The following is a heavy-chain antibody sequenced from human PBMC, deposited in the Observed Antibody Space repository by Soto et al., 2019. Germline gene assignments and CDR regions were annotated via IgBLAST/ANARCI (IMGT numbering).Heavy chain of an antibody. CDR1: GFTFSGSA. D-gene: IGHD1-26*01. CDR2: IRSKANSYAT. V-gene: IGHV3-73*02. Sequence: EVQLVASVGGLVQPGGSLKLSCAASGFTFSGSAMHWVRQASGNGMEWVGRIRSKANSYATAYAASVKGRFTISRDDSKNTAYLRMNSLTTEDTAGYYCTAWNSGSQTDYWGQGTLVTVSS. J-gene: IGHJ4*02. CDR3: TAWNSGSQTDY.